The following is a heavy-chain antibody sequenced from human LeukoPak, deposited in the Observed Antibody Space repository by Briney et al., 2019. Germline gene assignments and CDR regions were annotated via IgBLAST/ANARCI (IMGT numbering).Heavy chain of an antibody. CDR3: ARAVGGDGSGSL. CDR1: GDSMSNYY. D-gene: IGHD3-10*01. V-gene: IGHV4-59*01. J-gene: IGHJ4*02. CDR2: IYYRVTS. Sequence: SETLSLTCTVSGDSMSNYYWSWIRQPPGKGLEWIGYIYYRVTSDYNPSLKSRVTMSVDMSTRQISLKLSSVTAADPAVYYCARAVGGDGSGSLWGPGTLVTVSS.